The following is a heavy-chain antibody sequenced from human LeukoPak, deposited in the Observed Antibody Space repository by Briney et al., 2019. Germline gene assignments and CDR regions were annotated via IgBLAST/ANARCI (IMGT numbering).Heavy chain of an antibody. CDR3: AKDPTSVGGRHDWLLDS. Sequence: GGSLRLPCAASGFTFNNYGMHWVRQTPGKGLEWVAVIWFDGTNPYYADSVKGRFTISRDNSKNTLYLQMNYLRAEDTAVYYCAKDPTSVGGRHDWLLDSWGQGTLVTVSS. V-gene: IGHV3-33*06. CDR2: IWFDGTNP. J-gene: IGHJ5*02. D-gene: IGHD3-9*01. CDR1: GFTFNNYG.